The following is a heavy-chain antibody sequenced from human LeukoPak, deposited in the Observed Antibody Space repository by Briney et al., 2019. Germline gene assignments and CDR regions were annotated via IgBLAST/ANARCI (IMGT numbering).Heavy chain of an antibody. J-gene: IGHJ5*02. Sequence: ASVKVSCKASGYTFTSYDINWVQQVTGQGLEWMGWMNPNSGNTGYAQKFQGRVTMTRNTSISTAYMELSSLRSEDTAVYYCARAPRTYIAAEGFDPWGQGTLVTVSS. CDR3: ARAPRTYIAAEGFDP. CDR2: MNPNSGNT. D-gene: IGHD6-13*01. V-gene: IGHV1-8*01. CDR1: GYTFTSYD.